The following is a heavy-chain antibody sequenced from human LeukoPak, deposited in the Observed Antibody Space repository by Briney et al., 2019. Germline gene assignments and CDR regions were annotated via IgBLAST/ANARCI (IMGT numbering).Heavy chain of an antibody. CDR1: GYTFTSYG. V-gene: IGHV1-18*01. D-gene: IGHD6-6*01. J-gene: IGHJ5*02. CDR2: ISAYNGNT. Sequence: GASVKVSCKASGYTFTSYGISWVRQAPGQGLEWMGWISAYNGNTNYAQKLQGRVTMTTDTSTSTAYMGLRSLRSDDTAVYYCARLVRGRGSNWFDPWGQGTLVTVSS. CDR3: ARLVRGRGSNWFDP.